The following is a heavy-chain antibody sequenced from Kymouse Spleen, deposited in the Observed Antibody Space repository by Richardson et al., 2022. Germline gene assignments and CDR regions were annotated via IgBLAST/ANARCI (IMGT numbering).Heavy chain of an antibody. CDR2: IWYDGSNK. Sequence: QVQLVESGGGVVQPGRSLRLSCAASGFTFSSYGMHWVRQAPGKGLEWVAVIWYDGSNKYYADSVKGRFTISRDNSKNTLYLQMNSLRAEDTAVYYCARDNIVVRRPYNWFDPWGQGTLVTVSS. CDR1: GFTFSSYG. CDR3: ARDNIVVRRPYNWFDP. V-gene: IGHV3-33*01. D-gene: IGHD2-2*02. J-gene: IGHJ5*02.